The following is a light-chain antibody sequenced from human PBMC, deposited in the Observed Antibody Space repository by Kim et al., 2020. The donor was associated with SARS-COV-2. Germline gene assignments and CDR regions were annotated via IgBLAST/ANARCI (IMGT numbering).Light chain of an antibody. CDR1: QSSSRW. CDR2: PAS. V-gene: IGKV1-12*01. J-gene: IGKJ4*01. CDR3: QQANSFPLT. Sequence: ASVGGRVTITGRASQSSSRWLSWYQQKPGKAPKLVIYPASTVQSGVPSRFSGSGSGTDFTLTISSLQPEDFAAYYCQQANSFPLTFGGGTKVEIK.